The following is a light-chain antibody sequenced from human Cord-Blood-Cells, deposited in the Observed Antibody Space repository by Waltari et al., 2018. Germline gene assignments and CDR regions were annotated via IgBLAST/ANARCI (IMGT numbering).Light chain of an antibody. Sequence: SSELTQDPAVSVALGQTVRITCQGDSLRSYYASWYQQKPGQAPVLVIYGKNNRTSGIPNRFSGSSSGNTASLTIPGAQAEDEADYYCNSRDSSGNQYVFGTGTKVTVL. CDR3: NSRDSSGNQYV. J-gene: IGLJ1*01. V-gene: IGLV3-19*01. CDR1: SLRSYY. CDR2: GKN.